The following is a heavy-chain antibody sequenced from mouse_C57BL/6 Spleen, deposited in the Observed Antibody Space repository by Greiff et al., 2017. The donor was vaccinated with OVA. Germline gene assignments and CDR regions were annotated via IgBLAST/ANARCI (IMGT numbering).Heavy chain of an antibody. J-gene: IGHJ1*03. D-gene: IGHD1-1*01. Sequence: MQLKESGGGLVKPGGSLKLSCAASGFTFSDYGMHWVRQAPEKGLEWVAYISSGSSTIYYADTVKGRFTISRDNAKNTLFLQMTSLRSEDTAMYYCASRDYYGSSYDWYFDVWGTGTTVTVSS. CDR3: ASRDYYGSSYDWYFDV. CDR2: ISSGSSTI. V-gene: IGHV5-17*01. CDR1: GFTFSDYG.